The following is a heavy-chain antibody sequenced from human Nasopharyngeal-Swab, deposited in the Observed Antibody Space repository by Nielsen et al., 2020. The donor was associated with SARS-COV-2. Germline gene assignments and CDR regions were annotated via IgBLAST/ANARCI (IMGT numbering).Heavy chain of an antibody. Sequence: WVRQAPGQGLEWMGWISAYNGNTNYAQKLQGRVTMTTDTSTGTAYMELRSLRSDDTAVYYCARAGDRFGELLFFDYWGQGNWSPSPQ. J-gene: IGHJ4*02. CDR3: ARAGDRFGELLFFDY. D-gene: IGHD3-10*01. V-gene: IGHV1-18*01. CDR2: ISAYNGNT.